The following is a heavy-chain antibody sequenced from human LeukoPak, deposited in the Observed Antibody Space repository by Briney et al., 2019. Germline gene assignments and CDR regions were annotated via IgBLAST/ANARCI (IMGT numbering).Heavy chain of an antibody. D-gene: IGHD5-18*01. CDR1: GGSISSTSYF. CDR2: IHSSGST. V-gene: IGHV4-39*01. Sequence: SETLSLTCTVSGGSISSTSYFWGWIRQPPGKGLEWIGSIHSSGSTHYNPSLQNRVTISVDTSRNQFFLRLSSVAATDTAVYYCARRGYKYDVDYWGQGTLVTVSS. CDR3: ARRGYKYDVDY. J-gene: IGHJ4*02.